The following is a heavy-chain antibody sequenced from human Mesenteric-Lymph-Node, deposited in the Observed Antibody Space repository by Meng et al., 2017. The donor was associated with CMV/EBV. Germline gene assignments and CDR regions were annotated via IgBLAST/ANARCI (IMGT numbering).Heavy chain of an antibody. J-gene: IGHJ4*02. CDR3: ATDSLSGCLNYFDY. CDR2: ISSSSSYI. Sequence: GESLKISCAASGFTFSSYSMNWVRQAPGKGLEWVSSISSSSSYIYYADSVKGRFTISRDNAKNSLYLQMNSLRAEDTAVYYCATDSLSGCLNYFDYWGQGTLVTVSS. D-gene: IGHD1-26*01. V-gene: IGHV3-21*01. CDR1: GFTFSSYS.